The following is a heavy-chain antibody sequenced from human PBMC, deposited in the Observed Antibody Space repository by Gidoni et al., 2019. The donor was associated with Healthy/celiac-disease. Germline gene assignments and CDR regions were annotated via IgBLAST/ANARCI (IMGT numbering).Heavy chain of an antibody. Sequence: QVQVVQSGAEVTKPGASVQGSLQASAYTFTSYYMHRVRPAPGQGREWMGIINPRGGSTSYAQKFQGRVTMTRDTSTSTVYMELSSLRSEDTAVYYCARANISSSSFDYWGQGTLVTVSS. CDR1: AYTFTSYY. D-gene: IGHD6-6*01. J-gene: IGHJ4*02. CDR3: ARANISSSSFDY. V-gene: IGHV1-46*01. CDR2: INPRGGST.